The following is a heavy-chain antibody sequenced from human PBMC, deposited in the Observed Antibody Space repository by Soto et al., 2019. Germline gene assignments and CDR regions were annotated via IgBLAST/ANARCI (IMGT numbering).Heavy chain of an antibody. D-gene: IGHD6-19*01. J-gene: IGHJ4*02. CDR2: ISGSGGST. V-gene: IGHV3-23*01. CDR1: GFTFSSYA. Sequence: GGSLRLSCAASGFTFSSYAMSWVRQAPGKGLEWVSAISGSGGSTYYADSVKGRFTISRDNSKNTLYLQMNSLRAEDTAVYYCAIEPGIAVAGTSLGYWGQGTLVTVSS. CDR3: AIEPGIAVAGTSLGY.